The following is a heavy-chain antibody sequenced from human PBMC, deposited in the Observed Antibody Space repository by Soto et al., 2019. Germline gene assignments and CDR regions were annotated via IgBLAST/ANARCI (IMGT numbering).Heavy chain of an antibody. CDR2: VYHSGGS. D-gene: IGHD6-19*01. Sequence: SETLSLTCTVSGYSISSGNYWGWIRQPPGKGLEWIGSVYHSGGSYYNPSLKSRVTISVDTPKNQFSLKLSSVTAADTAVYYCARDGGQWLGDAFDIWGQGTMVTVSS. J-gene: IGHJ3*02. CDR3: ARDGGQWLGDAFDI. CDR1: GYSISSGNY. V-gene: IGHV4-38-2*02.